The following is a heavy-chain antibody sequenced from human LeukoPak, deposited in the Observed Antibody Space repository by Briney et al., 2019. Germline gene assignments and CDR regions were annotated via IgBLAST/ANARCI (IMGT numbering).Heavy chain of an antibody. D-gene: IGHD3-10*01. CDR1: GFTFSSYG. J-gene: IGHJ4*02. V-gene: IGHV3-30*02. CDR2: IGYDGRNK. Sequence: GGSLRLSCAASGFTFSSYGIHWVRQAPGKGLGWVTFIGYDGRNKYYADSVKGRFTISRDNSKNTLYLQMNSLRAEDTAVYYCAKDNAYYYADYWGQGTLVTVSS. CDR3: AKDNAYYYADY.